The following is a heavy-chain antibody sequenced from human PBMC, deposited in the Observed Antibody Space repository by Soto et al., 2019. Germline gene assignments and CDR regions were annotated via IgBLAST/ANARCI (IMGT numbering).Heavy chain of an antibody. Sequence: EVQLLESGGGLVQPGGSLRLSCAASGFTFSTYWMHWIRQVPGKGLEWVSRINSDASHTYYADSVKGRFTISRDNAKNTLQLERNSLRADDTAVYYGVRDCNCITTSCYGNWFDPWGQGTLVTVSS. CDR2: INSDASHT. D-gene: IGHD2-2*01. CDR3: VRDCNCITTSCYGNWFDP. J-gene: IGHJ5*02. CDR1: GFTFSTYW. V-gene: IGHV3-74*01.